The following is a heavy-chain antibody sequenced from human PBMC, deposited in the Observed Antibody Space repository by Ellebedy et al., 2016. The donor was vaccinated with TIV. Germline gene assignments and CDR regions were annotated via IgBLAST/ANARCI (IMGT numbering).Heavy chain of an antibody. CDR3: ARGRRFFYYYGMDV. V-gene: IGHV4-34*01. Sequence: MPSETLSLTCAVYVGSFSGYYWSWIRQPPGTGLEWIGEINHSGSTNYNPSLKSRVTISVDTSKNQFSLKLSSVTAADTAVYYCARGRRFFYYYGMDVWGQGTTVTVSS. CDR2: INHSGST. J-gene: IGHJ6*02. D-gene: IGHD3-3*01. CDR1: VGSFSGYY.